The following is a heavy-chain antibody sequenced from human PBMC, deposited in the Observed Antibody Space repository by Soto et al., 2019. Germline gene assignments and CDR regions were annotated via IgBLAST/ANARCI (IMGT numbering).Heavy chain of an antibody. J-gene: IGHJ4*02. CDR3: ARATRSGSPHFDH. V-gene: IGHV1-46*01. CDR1: GYTFSNYY. CDR2: INPSGDST. Sequence: ASVKVSCKGVGYTFSNYYMHWVRQAPGQGLEWMGIINPSGDSTSYAQEFQGRVTMTRETSTSTLYMELSSLRSEDTAVYYCARATRSGSPHFDHWGQGTLVTVSS. D-gene: IGHD5-12*01.